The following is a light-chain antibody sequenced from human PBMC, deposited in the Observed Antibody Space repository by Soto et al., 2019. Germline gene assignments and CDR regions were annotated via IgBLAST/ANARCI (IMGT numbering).Light chain of an antibody. J-gene: IGKJ5*01. Sequence: EIVLTQSPATLSVSPGERATLSCRASQSVSNNYLAWYQQKPGQAPRLLIYGASSRATGIADRFSGSGSGTDFTLTISRLEPEDFALYYCQQYGYSPITFGQGTRLEIK. V-gene: IGKV3-20*01. CDR3: QQYGYSPIT. CDR1: QSVSNNY. CDR2: GAS.